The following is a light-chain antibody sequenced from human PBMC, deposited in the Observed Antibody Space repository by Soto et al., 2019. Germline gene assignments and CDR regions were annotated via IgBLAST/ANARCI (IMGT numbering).Light chain of an antibody. J-gene: IGKJ1*01. Sequence: EIVLTQSPATLSLSPGERATLSCRASQSVSSYLAWYQQKPGQAPRLLIYDASNRATGIPDRFSASGSGTDFTLTISRLEPEDFAVYYCQQYISSPLTFGQGTKVDNK. CDR2: DAS. V-gene: IGKV3-20*01. CDR1: QSVSSY. CDR3: QQYISSPLT.